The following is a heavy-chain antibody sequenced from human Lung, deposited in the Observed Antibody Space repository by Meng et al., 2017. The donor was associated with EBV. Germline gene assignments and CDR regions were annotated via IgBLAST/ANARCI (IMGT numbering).Heavy chain of an antibody. D-gene: IGHD6-13*01. Sequence: QLVVSGFELEKRGDSVKVSCDVLVYTVSSYSMNWVRQAPGQGLEWMGWINTDTGKPTYAQGFTGRFVFSLDTSVRTAYLQISSLKAEDTAVYYCARDRGSSGWSNWFDPWGQGTLVTVSS. V-gene: IGHV7-4-1*02. CDR1: VYTVSSYS. CDR3: ARDRGSSGWSNWFDP. CDR2: INTDTGKP. J-gene: IGHJ5*02.